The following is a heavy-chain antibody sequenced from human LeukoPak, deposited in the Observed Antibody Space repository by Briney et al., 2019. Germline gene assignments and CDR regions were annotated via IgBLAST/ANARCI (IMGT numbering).Heavy chain of an antibody. CDR3: ARLRSYYDSSGYSPYFDY. CDR2: IYPGDSDT. J-gene: IGHJ4*02. D-gene: IGHD3-22*01. Sequence: GESLKISCKGSGYSFTSYWIGWVRQMPGKGLEWMGIIYPGDSDTRYSPSFQGQVTISADKSISTAYLQWSSLKASDTAMYYCARLRSYYDSSGYSPYFDYWGQGTLVTVSS. V-gene: IGHV5-51*01. CDR1: GYSFTSYW.